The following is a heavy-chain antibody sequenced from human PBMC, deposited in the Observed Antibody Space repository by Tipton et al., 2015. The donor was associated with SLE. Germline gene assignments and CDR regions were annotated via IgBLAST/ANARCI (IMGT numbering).Heavy chain of an antibody. V-gene: IGHV3-7*01. CDR2: IKADGSEE. J-gene: IGHJ5*02. CDR3: REGHYHDRA. D-gene: IGHD5-24*01. CDR1: GFTFSNFW. Sequence: SLRLSCVGSGFTFSNFWLNWVRQAPGKGLEWVANIKADGSEEYYADSVKGRFTISRDNGQSSLYLQMNSLRDEDTAVYFCREGHYHDRAWGPGTLVIVSS.